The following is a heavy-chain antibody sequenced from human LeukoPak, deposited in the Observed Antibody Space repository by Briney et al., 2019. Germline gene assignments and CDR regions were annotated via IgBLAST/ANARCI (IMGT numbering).Heavy chain of an antibody. CDR3: ARPRSGSIKSAFDI. V-gene: IGHV4-39*01. CDR2: IYYSGTT. CDR1: GASISSSSYF. D-gene: IGHD1-26*01. J-gene: IGHJ3*02. Sequence: SETLSLTYTVSGASISSSSYFWGWIRQTPGKGLEWIGSIYYSGTTYYNPSLQSRVTLSVDTSRNQFSLRMSSVTAADTAVYYCARPRSGSIKSAFDIWGQGTMVTVSS.